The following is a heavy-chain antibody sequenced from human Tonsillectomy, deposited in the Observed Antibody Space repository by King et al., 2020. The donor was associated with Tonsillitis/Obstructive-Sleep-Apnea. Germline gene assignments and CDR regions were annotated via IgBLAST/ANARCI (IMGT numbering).Heavy chain of an antibody. J-gene: IGHJ4*02. CDR1: GYSFTSYW. CDR2: IDPSDSYT. Sequence: VQLVESGAEVKKPGESLRISCKGSGYSFTSYWNSWVRQMPGKGLEWMGRIDPSDSYTNYSPSFQGHVTISADKSITTAYLQWSSLKASDIAMYYCARHYHWLPDYWGQGTLVTVSS. CDR3: ARHYHWLPDY. V-gene: IGHV5-10-1*01. D-gene: IGHD5-12*01.